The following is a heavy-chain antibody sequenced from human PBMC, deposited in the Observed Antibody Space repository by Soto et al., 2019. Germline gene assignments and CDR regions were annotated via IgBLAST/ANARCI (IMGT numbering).Heavy chain of an antibody. CDR2: ISAYNGNT. CDR3: ARAPTYDYDSSGRASTGYFDL. J-gene: IGHJ2*01. Sequence: QVQLVQSGAEVKKPGASVKVSCKASGYTFTSYGISWVRQAPGQGLEWLGWISAYNGNTNYAQKLQGSAPKTTDTATSTAYMELRSLRADDTAVYYGARAPTYDYDSSGRASTGYFDLWGRGTLVTVSS. CDR1: GYTFTSYG. D-gene: IGHD3-22*01. V-gene: IGHV1-18*01.